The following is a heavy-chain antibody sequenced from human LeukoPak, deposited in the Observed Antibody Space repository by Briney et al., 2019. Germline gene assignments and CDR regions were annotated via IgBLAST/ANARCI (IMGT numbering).Heavy chain of an antibody. V-gene: IGHV3-21*01. J-gene: IGHJ5*02. CDR3: ARDRARVVVPAAMSRWFDP. CDR2: ISSSSSYI. CDR1: GFTFSNYS. Sequence: GGSLRLSCAASGFTFSNYSMNWVRQAPGKGLEWVSSISSSSSYIYYADSVKGRFTISRDNAKNSLYLQMNSLRAEDTAVYYCARDRARVVVPAAMSRWFDPWGQGTLVTVSS. D-gene: IGHD2-2*01.